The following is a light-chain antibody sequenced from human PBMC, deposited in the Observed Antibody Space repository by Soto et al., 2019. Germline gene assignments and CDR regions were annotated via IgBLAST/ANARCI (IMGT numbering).Light chain of an antibody. CDR2: GAS. V-gene: IGKV3-20*01. J-gene: IGKJ1*01. CDR3: QQYASTPPT. Sequence: EIVLTQSPGTLSLSPGERATLSCRASQSVNSNYLAWYQRKPGQAPRLLIYGASNRATDIPYRFSASGSGTDFTLTITRLEAEDFAVYYWQQYASTPPTFGQGTKVEVK. CDR1: QSVNSNY.